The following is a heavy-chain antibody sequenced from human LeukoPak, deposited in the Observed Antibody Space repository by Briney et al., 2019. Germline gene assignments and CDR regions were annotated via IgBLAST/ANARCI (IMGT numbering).Heavy chain of an antibody. Sequence: KPSETLSLTCTVSGGSISSYYWSWIRQPPGKGLEWIGYIYSSGSTNYNPSLESRVTISVDTSKNQFSLKLSSVTAADTAVYYCARSISGSYDYFLNYWGQGTVVTVSS. CDR1: GGSISSYY. V-gene: IGHV4-59*01. J-gene: IGHJ4*02. D-gene: IGHD3-22*01. CDR3: ARSISGSYDYFLNY. CDR2: IYSSGST.